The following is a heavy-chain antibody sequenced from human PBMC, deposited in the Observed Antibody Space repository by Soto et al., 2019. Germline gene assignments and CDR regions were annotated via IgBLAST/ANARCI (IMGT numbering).Heavy chain of an antibody. V-gene: IGHV3-30*18. D-gene: IGHD1-26*01. CDR1: GFDFTYYA. CDR2: MSSDGSKI. Sequence: QVQLVESGGGAVQPGAFLRLSCVASGFDFTYYAMHWVRQAPGKGLESVAVMSSDGSKIHHTDSVKGRFTISRDNSKNTLYLQMNSLRKEDTAVYFCAKDEGVGGTLGLFDYWGQGTLVSVSS. J-gene: IGHJ4*02. CDR3: AKDEGVGGTLGLFDY.